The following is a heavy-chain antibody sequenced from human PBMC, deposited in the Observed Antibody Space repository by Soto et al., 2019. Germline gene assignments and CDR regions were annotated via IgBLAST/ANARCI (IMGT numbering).Heavy chain of an antibody. CDR1: GFTFSDYY. D-gene: IGHD3-22*01. J-gene: IGHJ5*02. CDR2: ISDSATTM. V-gene: IGHV3-11*01. CDR3: ARDTAFISSGLLNP. Sequence: PGGSLRLSCAASGFTFSDYYMSWIRQAPGKGLEWISHISDSATTMYYADSVKGRFTISRGNARKSLFLHMNSLRAEDTAVYYCARDTAFISSGLLNPWGQGTLVTVSS.